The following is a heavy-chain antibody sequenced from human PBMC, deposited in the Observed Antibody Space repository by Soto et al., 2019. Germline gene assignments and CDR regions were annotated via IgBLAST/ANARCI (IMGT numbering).Heavy chain of an antibody. CDR2: INHSGST. J-gene: IGHJ6*02. CDR1: GGSFSGYY. V-gene: IGHV4-34*01. Sequence: SETLSLTCAVYGGSFSGYYWSWIRQPPGKGLEWIGEINHSGSTNYNPSLKSRVTISVDTSKNQFSLKLSSVTAADTAVYYCARVGGIRYSSSWGSLYYYGMDVWGQGTTVTVSS. D-gene: IGHD6-13*01. CDR3: ARVGGIRYSSSWGSLYYYGMDV.